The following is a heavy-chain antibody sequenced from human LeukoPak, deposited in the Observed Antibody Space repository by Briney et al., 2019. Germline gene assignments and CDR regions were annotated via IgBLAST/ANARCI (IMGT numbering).Heavy chain of an antibody. D-gene: IGHD3-10*01. V-gene: IGHV4-61*09. J-gene: IGHJ5*02. CDR2: IYYSGST. Sequence: SQTLSLTCTVSGGSINSGSYYWSWIRQPAGKGLEWIGYIYYSGSTNYNPSLKSRVTMSVDTSKNQFSLKLSSVTAADTAVYYCARDLSVYYGSGTDWFDPWGQGTLVTVSS. CDR3: ARDLSVYYGSGTDWFDP. CDR1: GGSINSGSYY.